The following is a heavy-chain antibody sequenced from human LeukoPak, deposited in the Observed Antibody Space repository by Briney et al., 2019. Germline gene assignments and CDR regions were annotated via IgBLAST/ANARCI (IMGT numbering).Heavy chain of an antibody. CDR2: IYYSGSI. V-gene: IGHV4-59*01. D-gene: IGHD3-22*01. CDR3: ARENPSGYYNRPIDY. J-gene: IGHJ4*02. Sequence: SETLFLTCTVSGASISSYYWSWIRQPPGKGLEWIGDIYYSGSIKYNPSLKSRVTMSVDTSKNQFSLKLSSVTAADTAIYYCARENPSGYYNRPIDYWGQGTLVTVSS. CDR1: GASISSYY.